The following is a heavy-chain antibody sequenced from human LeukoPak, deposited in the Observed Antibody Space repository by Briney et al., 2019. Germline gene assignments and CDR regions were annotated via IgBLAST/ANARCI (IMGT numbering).Heavy chain of an antibody. CDR2: IASNGRNT. V-gene: IGHV3-23*01. D-gene: IGHD5-24*01. CDR3: AKDIQLSA. J-gene: IGHJ3*01. CDR1: GFNFNDAA. Sequence: PGGSLTLSCAASGFNFNDAAMTWVRQAPGRGMEWISLIASNGRNTYYTDSVRGRFTISRDNSKKTLSLQMNSLRVEDTAIYCCAKDIQLSAWGLGTMVTVSS.